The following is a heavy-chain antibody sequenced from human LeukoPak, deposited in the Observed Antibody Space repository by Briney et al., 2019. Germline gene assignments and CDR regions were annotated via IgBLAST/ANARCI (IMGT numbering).Heavy chain of an antibody. CDR3: ARGEFTIFGVVRPYGMDV. D-gene: IGHD3-3*01. CDR2: ISSSSSTI. CDR1: GFTFSSYS. J-gene: IGHJ6*02. V-gene: IGHV3-48*01. Sequence: GGSLRLSCAASGFTFSSYSMNWVRQAPGKGLEWVSYISSSSSTIYYADSVKGRFTISRDNAKNSLYLQMNSLRAEDTAVYYCARGEFTIFGVVRPYGMDVWGQGTTVTVSS.